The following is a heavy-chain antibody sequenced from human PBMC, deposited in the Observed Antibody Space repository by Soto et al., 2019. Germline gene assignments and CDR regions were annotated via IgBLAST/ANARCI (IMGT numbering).Heavy chain of an antibody. CDR3: VRLIGNSWLDS. CDR1: GGSISSYY. Sequence: PSETLSLTCTVSGGSISSYYWSWIRQPPGKGLEWIGYISNSGSTSYNPSLESRITISPDMYNNRISLQLNSVTPDDTAVYYCVRLIGNSWLDSWGQGTLVTVSS. CDR2: ISNSGST. V-gene: IGHV4-4*08. D-gene: IGHD2-8*01. J-gene: IGHJ5*01.